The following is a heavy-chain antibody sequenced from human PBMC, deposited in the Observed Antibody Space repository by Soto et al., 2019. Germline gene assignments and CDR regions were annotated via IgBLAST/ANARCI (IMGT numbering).Heavy chain of an antibody. CDR2: ITAYNGNT. Sequence: QVQLVQSGAEVREPGASVTVSCKASGYTCTSYGITWVRQAPGQGLEWMGWITAYNGNTNYAQKVQDRVTMTTDTSTSTAYMALRSLRSDDTAVYYCARSPINYGSGSYYINYWGQGSLVTVSS. CDR3: ARSPINYGSGSYYINY. CDR1: GYTCTSYG. D-gene: IGHD3-10*01. V-gene: IGHV1-18*01. J-gene: IGHJ4*02.